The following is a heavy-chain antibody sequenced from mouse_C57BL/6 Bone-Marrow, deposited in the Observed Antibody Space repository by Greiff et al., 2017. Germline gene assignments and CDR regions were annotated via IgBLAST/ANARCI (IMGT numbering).Heavy chain of an antibody. J-gene: IGHJ1*03. V-gene: IGHV14-4*01. CDR1: GFNIKDDY. Sequence: DVKLVESGAELVRPGASVKLSCTASGFNIKDDYMHWVKQRPEQGLEWIGWIDPENGDTEYASKFQGKATITADTSSNTAYLQLSSLTSEDTAVYYCTTCLLLDVWGTGTTVTVSS. D-gene: IGHD2-10*01. CDR2: IDPENGDT. CDR3: TTCLLLDV.